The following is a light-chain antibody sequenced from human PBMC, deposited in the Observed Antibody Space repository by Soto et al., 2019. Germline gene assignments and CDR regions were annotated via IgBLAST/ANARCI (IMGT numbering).Light chain of an antibody. V-gene: IGLV2-14*01. CDR3: SSYTSSNTLEGV. CDR2: EVS. Sequence: QSVLTQPASVSGSPGQSITISCTGTSSDVGGSNYISWYQQHPDKAPKLMIYEVSNRPSGVSNRFSGSKSGNTASLTIPGLQAEDEADYYCSSYTSSNTLEGVFGGGTK. CDR1: SSDVGGSNY. J-gene: IGLJ2*01.